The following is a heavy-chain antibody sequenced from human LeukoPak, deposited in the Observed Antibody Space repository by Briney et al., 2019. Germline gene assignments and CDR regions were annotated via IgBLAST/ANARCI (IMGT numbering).Heavy chain of an antibody. CDR1: GGTFSSYA. V-gene: IGHV1-69*13. D-gene: IGHD3-3*01. CDR3: ARSVLRFLEGSWYYGMDV. Sequence: VKVSXKGSGGTFSSYAISWVRQAPGQGLEWMGGFIPIFGTANYAQKFQGRVTITADESTSTAYMELSSLRSEDTAVYYCARSVLRFLEGSWYYGMDVWGQGTTVTVSS. CDR2: FIPIFGTA. J-gene: IGHJ6*02.